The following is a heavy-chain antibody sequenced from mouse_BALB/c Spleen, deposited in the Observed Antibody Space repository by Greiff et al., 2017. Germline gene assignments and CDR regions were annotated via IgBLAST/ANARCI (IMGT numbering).Heavy chain of an antibody. Sequence: EVQLQQSGAELVKPGASVKLSCTASGFNIKDTYMHWVKQRPEQGLEWIGRIDPANGNTKYDPKFQGKATITADTSSNPAYLQLSSLTSEDTAVYYCASSITTATSWFAYWGQGTLVTVSA. J-gene: IGHJ3*01. CDR3: ASSITTATSWFAY. CDR2: IDPANGNT. V-gene: IGHV14-3*02. D-gene: IGHD1-2*01. CDR1: GFNIKDTY.